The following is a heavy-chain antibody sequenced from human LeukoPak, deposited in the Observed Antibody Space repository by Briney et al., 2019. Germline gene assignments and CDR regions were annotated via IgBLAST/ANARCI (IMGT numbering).Heavy chain of an antibody. D-gene: IGHD5-24*01. CDR1: GFTVSGNY. CDR3: AGRRGDGYNFLY. Sequence: GGSLRLSCAASGFTVSGNYMTWVRQAPGKGLEWVSVIYSGGSTYYADSVKGRFTISRDSSKNTVYPQMNSLRAEDTAVYYCAGRRGDGYNFLYWGQGTLVTVSS. V-gene: IGHV3-53*01. CDR2: IYSGGST. J-gene: IGHJ4*02.